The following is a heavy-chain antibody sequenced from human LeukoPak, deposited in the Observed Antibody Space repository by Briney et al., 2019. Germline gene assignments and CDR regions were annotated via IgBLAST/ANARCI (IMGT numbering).Heavy chain of an antibody. V-gene: IGHV1-18*01. D-gene: IGHD6-13*01. CDR1: GYTFTSYG. J-gene: IGHJ5*02. CDR3: ARDPTRYSSSWYRPNWFDP. CDR2: ISAYNGNT. Sequence: GASVKVSCKASGYTFTSYGISWVRQAPGQGLEWMGWISAYNGNTNYAQKLQGRVTMTTDTSTSTAYMELRSLRSDDTAVYYCARDPTRYSSSWYRPNWFDPWGQGTLVTVSS.